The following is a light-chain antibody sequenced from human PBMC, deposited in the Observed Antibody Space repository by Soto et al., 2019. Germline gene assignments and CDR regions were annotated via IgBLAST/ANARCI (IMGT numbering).Light chain of an antibody. Sequence: DIQMTQSPSSLPASVGDSVTITCRASQSIRIYLNWYQQKPGKAPKLLIYAASSLQSGVPSRFSGSGSGTDFTLTISSLHPDDFATYYCQQSYNAPRTFGQGTKVDIK. J-gene: IGKJ1*01. CDR1: QSIRIY. V-gene: IGKV1-39*01. CDR2: AAS. CDR3: QQSYNAPRT.